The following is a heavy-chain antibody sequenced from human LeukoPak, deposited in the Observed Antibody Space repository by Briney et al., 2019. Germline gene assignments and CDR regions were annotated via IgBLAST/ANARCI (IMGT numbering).Heavy chain of an antibody. V-gene: IGHV3-7*01. CDR2: IKQDGSEK. CDR1: GFTFSSYW. J-gene: IGHJ4*02. CDR3: ARADEGRNTPMVTAFDY. Sequence: GGSLRLSCAASGFTFSSYWMSWVRQAPGKGLEWVANIKQDGSEKYYVDSVKGRFTISRDNAKNSLYLQMNSLRAEDTAVYYCARADEGRNTPMVTAFDYWGQGTLVTVSS. D-gene: IGHD5-18*01.